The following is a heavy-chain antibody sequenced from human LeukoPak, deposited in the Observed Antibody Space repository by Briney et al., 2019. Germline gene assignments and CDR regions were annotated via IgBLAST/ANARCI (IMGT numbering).Heavy chain of an antibody. CDR3: AKVKQPRVAGYLDY. CDR1: GGAFNTYA. J-gene: IGHJ4*02. V-gene: IGHV1-69*05. Sequence: SVKVSCKASGGAFNTYAISWVRQAPGQGLEWMGGITPIFRTANYAQRFQGRVTITTDESTGTAYMELTSLTFEDTAVYYCAKVKQPRVAGYLDYWAREPWSPSPQ. CDR2: ITPIFRTA. D-gene: IGHD6-19*01.